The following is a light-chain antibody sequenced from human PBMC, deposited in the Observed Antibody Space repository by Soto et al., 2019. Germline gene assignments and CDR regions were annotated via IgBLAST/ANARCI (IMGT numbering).Light chain of an antibody. CDR2: EVS. J-gene: IGLJ1*01. CDR3: GSYTGSIYV. V-gene: IGLV2-14*01. Sequence: QSALTQPASVSGSLGQSITISCTGTSSDVGGYKFVSWYQQHPGKAPKLMIYEVSNRPSGVSSRFSDSKSGNTASLTISGLQAEDEADYYCGSYTGSIYVFGTGTKLTVL. CDR1: SSDVGGYKF.